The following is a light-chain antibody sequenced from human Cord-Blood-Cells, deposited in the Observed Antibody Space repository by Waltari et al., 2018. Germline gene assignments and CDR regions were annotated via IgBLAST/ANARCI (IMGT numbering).Light chain of an antibody. CDR1: SGSVSTSYY. V-gene: IGLV8-61*01. J-gene: IGLJ3*02. CDR2: STN. CDR3: VLYMGSGIWV. Sequence: QTVVTQEPSFSVSPGGTVTLTCGLSSGSVSTSYYPSWYQQNPGPAPRTLIYSTNTRSSGVPDRFSGAILGNKAALTITGAQADDESDYYCVLYMGSGIWVFDGGTKLTVL.